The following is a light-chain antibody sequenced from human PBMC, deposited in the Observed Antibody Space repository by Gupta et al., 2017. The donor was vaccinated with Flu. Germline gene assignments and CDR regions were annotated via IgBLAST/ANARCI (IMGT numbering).Light chain of an antibody. CDR1: QSVSSSY. V-gene: IGKV3-20*01. J-gene: IGKJ2*03. CDR3: QQYGSSPRYS. CDR2: GAS. Sequence: EIVLTLSPGTLSLSPGERATLSCRASQSVSSSYLAWYQQKPGQAPRLLIYGASSRATGIPDRFSGSGCGTDFTLTISRLEPEDFAVYYCQQYGSSPRYSFGQGTKLEIK.